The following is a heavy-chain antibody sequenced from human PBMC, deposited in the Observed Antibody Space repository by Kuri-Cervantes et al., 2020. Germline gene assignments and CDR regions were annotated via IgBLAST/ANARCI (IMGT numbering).Heavy chain of an antibody. CDR1: GFTFSSYD. Sequence: GESLKISCAASGFTFSSYDMNWVRQGPGKGLEWVSGISGNGGGTYYADSVKGRSTISRDNSKNTLYLQMNNLRAEDTVVYYCAKVSTMTTVLDAFDIWGQGTMVTVSS. D-gene: IGHD4-17*01. CDR2: ISGNGGGT. CDR3: AKVSTMTTVLDAFDI. J-gene: IGHJ3*02. V-gene: IGHV3-23*01.